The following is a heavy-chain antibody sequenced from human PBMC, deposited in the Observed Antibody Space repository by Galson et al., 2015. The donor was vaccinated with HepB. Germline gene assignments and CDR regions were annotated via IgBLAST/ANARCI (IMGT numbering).Heavy chain of an antibody. V-gene: IGHV1-18*01. J-gene: IGHJ6*03. D-gene: IGHD3-3*01. CDR3: ARHITTFGVAAAYMDV. CDR1: GYTFHTHD. Sequence: VSCKASGYTFHTHDISWARQAPGQGLEWMGRNTTYNAKTDFVQKFQGRVTMTKDTSTSTVYMDLRSLRSDDTAVYYCARHITTFGVAAAYMDVWGKGTTVTVSS. CDR2: NTTYNAKT.